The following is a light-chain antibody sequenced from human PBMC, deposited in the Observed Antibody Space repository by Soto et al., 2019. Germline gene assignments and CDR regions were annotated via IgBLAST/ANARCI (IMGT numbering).Light chain of an antibody. V-gene: IGKV3-20*01. CDR1: QNVSSSY. Sequence: EIVLTQSPGTLSLSPGERATLSCSASQNVSSSYLAWYQQKPGQAPRLLIYGASSRTTGIPDRFSGSGSGTDFTLTISRLEPEDFAVYYCQQYGSSPVTFGQGTKLEIK. CDR3: QQYGSSPVT. J-gene: IGKJ2*01. CDR2: GAS.